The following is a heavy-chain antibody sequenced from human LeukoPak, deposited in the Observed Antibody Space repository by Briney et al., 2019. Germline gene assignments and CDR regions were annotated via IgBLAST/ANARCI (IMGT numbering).Heavy chain of an antibody. V-gene: IGHV4-39*07. J-gene: IGHJ4*02. D-gene: IGHD6-13*01. CDR1: GGSFSSSSYY. CDR3: VRGSGGQQRLDY. Sequence: PSETLSLACTVSGGSFSSSSYYWGWVRQPPGKGLEWIGSIYYTGSTQYNPSLKSRITISVDTSKNQFSLKLSSVTAADTAVYYCVRGSGGQQRLDYWGQGTLVTVSS. CDR2: IYYTGST.